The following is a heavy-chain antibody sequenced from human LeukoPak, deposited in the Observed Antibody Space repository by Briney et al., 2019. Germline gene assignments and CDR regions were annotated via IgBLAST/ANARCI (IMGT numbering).Heavy chain of an antibody. J-gene: IGHJ6*02. D-gene: IGHD4-17*01. CDR2: IIPIFGTA. CDR3: ARGYTVTTWYYGMDV. V-gene: IGHV1-69*13. CDR1: GGTFSSYA. Sequence: GASVKVSCKASGGTFSSYAISWVRQAPGQGLEWMGGIIPIFGTAIYAQKFQGRVTITADESTSTAYMELSSLRSEDTAVYYCARGYTVTTWYYGMDVWGQGTTVTVSS.